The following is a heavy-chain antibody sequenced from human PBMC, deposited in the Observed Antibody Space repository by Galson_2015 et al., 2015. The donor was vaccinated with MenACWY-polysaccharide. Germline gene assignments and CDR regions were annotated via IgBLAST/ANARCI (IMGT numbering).Heavy chain of an antibody. Sequence: SLRLSCAGSGFNFGGNGLHWVRQAPGKGLEWVALIRNDGRKHYPDAVKGRFTISRDNSKNTLYLQMNSLRPEDTAVYYCARNPSRPGIAAASHWGQGALVSVSS. CDR2: IRNDGRK. V-gene: IGHV3-30*02. J-gene: IGHJ4*02. D-gene: IGHD6-13*01. CDR1: GFNFGGNG. CDR3: ARNPSRPGIAAASH.